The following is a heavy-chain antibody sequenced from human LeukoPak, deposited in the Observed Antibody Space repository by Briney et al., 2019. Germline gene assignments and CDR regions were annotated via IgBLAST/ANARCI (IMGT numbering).Heavy chain of an antibody. CDR3: ARDGPPMVRGVITAFDI. Sequence: ASVKVSCKASGYTFTSYGISWVRQAPGQGLEWVGWISAYNGNTNYAQKLQGRVTMTADTSTSTAYMELRSLRSDDTAVYYCARDGPPMVRGVITAFDIWGQGTMVTVSS. CDR2: ISAYNGNT. D-gene: IGHD3-10*01. J-gene: IGHJ3*02. CDR1: GYTFTSYG. V-gene: IGHV1-18*04.